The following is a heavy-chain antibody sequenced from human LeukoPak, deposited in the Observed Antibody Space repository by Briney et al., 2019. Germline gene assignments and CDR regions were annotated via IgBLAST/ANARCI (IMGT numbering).Heavy chain of an antibody. CDR2: ISYDGSNK. D-gene: IGHD6-19*01. Sequence: GGSLRLSCAASGFTFSSYGMHWVRQAPGKGLEWVAVISYDGSNKYYADSVKGGFTISRDNSKNTLYLQMNSLRAEDTAVYYCAKESGSSGWHYYFDYWGQGTLVTVSS. CDR3: AKESGSSGWHYYFDY. CDR1: GFTFSSYG. J-gene: IGHJ4*02. V-gene: IGHV3-30*18.